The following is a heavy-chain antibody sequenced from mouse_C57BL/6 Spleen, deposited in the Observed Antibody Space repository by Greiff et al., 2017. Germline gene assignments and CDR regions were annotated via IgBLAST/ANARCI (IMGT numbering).Heavy chain of an antibody. J-gene: IGHJ2*01. CDR2: IDPSDSET. CDR3: SRRYGSSLFGY. Sequence: VQLQQPGPELVRPGSSVKLSCKASGYTFTSYWMHWVKQRPIQGLEWIGNIDPSDSETNYNQKFKDKATLTVDKSSSTAYMQLRSLTSEDSAVYDCSRRYGSSLFGYWGQGTTLTVSS. CDR1: GYTFTSYW. V-gene: IGHV1-52*01. D-gene: IGHD1-1*01.